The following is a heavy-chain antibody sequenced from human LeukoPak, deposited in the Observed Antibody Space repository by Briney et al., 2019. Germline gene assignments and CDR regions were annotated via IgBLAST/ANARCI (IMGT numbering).Heavy chain of an antibody. J-gene: IGHJ5*02. D-gene: IGHD6-13*01. V-gene: IGHV4-39*07. CDR2: IYYSGST. CDR3: ARDSSSRYWSYWFDP. CDR1: GGSISSSSYY. Sequence: SETLSLTCTVSGGSISSSSYYWGWIRQPPGKGLEWSGSIYYSGSTNYNPSLKSRVTISVDTSKNQFSLKLSSVTAADTAVYYCARDSSSRYWSYWFDPWGQGTLVTVSS.